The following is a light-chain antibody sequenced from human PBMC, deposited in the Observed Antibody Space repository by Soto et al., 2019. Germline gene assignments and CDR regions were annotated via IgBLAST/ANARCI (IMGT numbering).Light chain of an antibody. CDR2: WGS. J-gene: IGKJ1*01. CDR3: MQALQTPWT. Sequence: DIVMTQSPLSLPVTAGEPASVSCRSSQSLLHSNGYYYLDWYLQKPGQSPQLLIYWGSNRASGVPDRFSGSGSGTDFTLKISRVEAEDVGVYYCMQALQTPWTFGQGTKVEIK. CDR1: QSLLHSNGYYY. V-gene: IGKV2-28*01.